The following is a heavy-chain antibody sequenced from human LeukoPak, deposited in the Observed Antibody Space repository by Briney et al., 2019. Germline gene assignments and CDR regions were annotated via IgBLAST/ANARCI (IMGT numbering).Heavy chain of an antibody. CDR1: GFTFSSYG. Sequence: GGSLRLSCAASGFTFSSYGMHWVRQAPGKGLEWVAVISYDGSNKYYADSVKGRFTISRDNSKNTLYLQMNSLRAEDTAVYYCASYYSSSSAFDIWGQGTMVTVSS. V-gene: IGHV3-30*03. CDR2: ISYDGSNK. CDR3: ASYYSSSSAFDI. D-gene: IGHD1-26*01. J-gene: IGHJ3*02.